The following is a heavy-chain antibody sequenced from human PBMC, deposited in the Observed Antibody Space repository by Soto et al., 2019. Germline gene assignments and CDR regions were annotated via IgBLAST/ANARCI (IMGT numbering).Heavy chain of an antibody. J-gene: IGHJ4*02. Sequence: GVSLKISCAASGLTVCISYMSWVRQAPGKGLEWVSTIYRDGSTYYADSVEGRFTISRDNSKNTLYLQMNSLRAEDTATYYCARGKGIGWYESSDYWGQGTLVTVSS. CDR1: GLTVCISY. V-gene: IGHV3-53*01. CDR3: ARGKGIGWYESSDY. CDR2: IYRDGST. D-gene: IGHD6-19*01.